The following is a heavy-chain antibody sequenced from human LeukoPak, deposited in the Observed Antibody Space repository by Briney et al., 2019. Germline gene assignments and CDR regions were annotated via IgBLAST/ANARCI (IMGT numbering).Heavy chain of an antibody. V-gene: IGHV3-74*01. CDR3: ARAPSEIGGYYPEYFRH. Sequence: GGSPRLSCAASGFTFSSYWMHWVRQAPGKGLVWVSRIKSDGKTNYADSVKGRFTISRDNAKNTVSLQMNSLRAEDTGVYYCARAPSEIGGYYPEYFRHWGQGTLVTVSS. CDR1: GFTFSSYW. J-gene: IGHJ1*01. D-gene: IGHD3-22*01. CDR2: IKSDGKT.